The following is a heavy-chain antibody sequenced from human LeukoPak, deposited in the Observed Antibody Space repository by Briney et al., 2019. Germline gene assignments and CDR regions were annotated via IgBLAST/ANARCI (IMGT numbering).Heavy chain of an antibody. Sequence: GGSLRLSCAASGFTFSSYAMHWVRQAPGKGLEYVSAISSNGGSTYYANSVKGRFTISRDNSKNTLYLQMGSLRAEDMAVYYCARSDPENDAFDIWGQGTMVTVSS. V-gene: IGHV3-64*01. CDR1: GFTFSSYA. CDR2: ISSNGGST. CDR3: ARSDPENDAFDI. J-gene: IGHJ3*02. D-gene: IGHD1-14*01.